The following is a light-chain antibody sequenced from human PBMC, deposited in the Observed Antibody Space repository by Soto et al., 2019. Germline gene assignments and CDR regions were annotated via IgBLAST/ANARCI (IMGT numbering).Light chain of an antibody. V-gene: IGKV2D-29*01. Sequence: EIVLTQTPLSLSVTPGQQASSSCKSSQSLLHSYGNTYLYWYLQRPGQAPHLLIYEVSNRCSGVPDRFNGSGSGTDFTLQISRVAAEDVRVYYCMQSAQRCTFGQGTTLES. CDR2: EVS. J-gene: IGKJ2*02. CDR1: QSLLHSYGNTY. CDR3: MQSAQRCT.